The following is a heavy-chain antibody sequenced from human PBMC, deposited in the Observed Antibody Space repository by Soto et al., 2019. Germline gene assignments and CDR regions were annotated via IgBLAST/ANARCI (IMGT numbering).Heavy chain of an antibody. J-gene: IGHJ5*02. CDR1: GGSISSSSYY. CDR3: ARHRNEQLVRHNWFDP. D-gene: IGHD6-6*01. Sequence: QLQLQESGPGLVKPSETLSLTCTVSGGSISSSSYYWGWIRQPPGKGLEWIGSIYYSGSTYYNPSLKSRVTISVDTSKNQFSLKLSSVTAADTAVYYCARHRNEQLVRHNWFDPWGQGTLVTVSS. CDR2: IYYSGST. V-gene: IGHV4-39*01.